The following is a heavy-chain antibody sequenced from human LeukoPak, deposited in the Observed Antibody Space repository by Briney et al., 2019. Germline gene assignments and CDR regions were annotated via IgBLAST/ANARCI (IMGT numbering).Heavy chain of an antibody. V-gene: IGHV3-30*04. D-gene: IGHD5-12*01. CDR2: ISYDGSNK. J-gene: IGHJ6*03. CDR3: ARSLATSYYYMDV. Sequence: PGGSLRLSCAASGFTFSNYAMHWVRQAPGKGLEWVAVISYDGSNKFYADSVKGRFTISRDNSKNTLPLQVNSLSGEDTAVYYCARSLATSYYYMDVWGKGATVTVSS. CDR1: GFTFSNYA.